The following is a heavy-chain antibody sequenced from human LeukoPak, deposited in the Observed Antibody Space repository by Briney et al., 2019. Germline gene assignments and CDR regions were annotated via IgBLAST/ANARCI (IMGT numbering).Heavy chain of an antibody. Sequence: GGSLRLSCAASGFTFSNYGMHWVRQAPGKGLEWVALISYNGSKKYYADSVKGRFTISRDNSKNTLYLQMNSLRAEDTAVYYCARRVGYGDYNCFDPWGQGTLVTVSS. CDR2: ISYNGSKK. J-gene: IGHJ5*02. D-gene: IGHD4-17*01. CDR1: GFTFSNYG. CDR3: ARRVGYGDYNCFDP. V-gene: IGHV3-30*03.